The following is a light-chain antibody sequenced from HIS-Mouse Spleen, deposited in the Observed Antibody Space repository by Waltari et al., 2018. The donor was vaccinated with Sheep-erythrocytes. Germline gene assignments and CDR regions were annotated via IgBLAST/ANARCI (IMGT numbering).Light chain of an antibody. V-gene: IGLV2-14*03. Sequence: QSALTQPASVSGSPGQSIPISCPGTTSDVGGYNYVSWYQHHPAKAPKLMIYDVSNRPSGVSNRFSGSKSGNTASLTISGLQAEDEADYYCSSYTSSSTLVFGTGTKVNVL. CDR2: DVS. CDR1: TSDVGGYNY. CDR3: SSYTSSSTLV. J-gene: IGLJ1*01.